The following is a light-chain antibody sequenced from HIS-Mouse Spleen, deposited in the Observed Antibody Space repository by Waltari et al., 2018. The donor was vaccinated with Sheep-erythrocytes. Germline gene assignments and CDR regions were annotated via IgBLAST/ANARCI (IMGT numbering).Light chain of an antibody. CDR1: SSAVGGYNS. Sequence: QSALTQPRSVSGSPGQSVTISCTGTSSAVGGYNSVSWYQQHPGKAPKLMIYDVSKRPSGVPDRFSGSKSGNTASLTISGLQAEDEADYYCRSYAGSYNHVFATGTKVTVL. CDR3: RSYAGSYNHV. CDR2: DVS. V-gene: IGLV2-11*01. J-gene: IGLJ1*01.